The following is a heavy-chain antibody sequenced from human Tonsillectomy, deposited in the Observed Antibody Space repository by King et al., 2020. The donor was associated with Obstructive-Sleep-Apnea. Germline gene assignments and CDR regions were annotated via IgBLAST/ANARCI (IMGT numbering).Heavy chain of an antibody. Sequence: QLQLQESGPGLVKPSETLSLTCTVSGGSIGSSSYYWGWIRQPPGKGLEWIGSINYSGSTYYNPSLRSRVSISVDTSKNQLSLRLTSVTAADTAVYYCARLDIKYSYRYGMDVWGQGTTVTVSS. CDR2: INYSGST. CDR1: GGSIGSSSYY. V-gene: IGHV4-39*07. CDR3: ARLDIKYSYRYGMDV. J-gene: IGHJ6*02. D-gene: IGHD2-2*03.